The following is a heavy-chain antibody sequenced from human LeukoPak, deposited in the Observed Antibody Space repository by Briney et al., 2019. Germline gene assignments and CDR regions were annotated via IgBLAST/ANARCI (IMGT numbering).Heavy chain of an antibody. Sequence: GGSLRLSCAASGFTFSSYAMSWVRQAPGKGLEWVSYISSSGSTIYYADSVKGRFTISRDNAKNSLYLQMNSLRAEDTAVYYCARVEYSSSWYWDYWGQGTLVTVSS. J-gene: IGHJ4*02. V-gene: IGHV3-48*03. CDR3: ARVEYSSSWYWDY. D-gene: IGHD6-13*01. CDR2: ISSSGSTI. CDR1: GFTFSSYA.